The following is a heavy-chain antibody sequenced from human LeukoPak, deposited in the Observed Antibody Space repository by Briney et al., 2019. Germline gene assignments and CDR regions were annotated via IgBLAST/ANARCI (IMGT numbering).Heavy chain of an antibody. D-gene: IGHD1-1*01. Sequence: SETLSLTCTVSGGSISSGGYYWSWIRQPPGKGLEWIGYIYHSGSTYYNPSLKSRVTISVDRSKNQFSLKLSSVTAADTAVYYCARGTLLPGTSHWGQGTLVTVSS. CDR3: ARGTLLPGTSH. CDR2: IYHSGST. V-gene: IGHV4-30-2*01. CDR1: GGSISSGGYY. J-gene: IGHJ4*02.